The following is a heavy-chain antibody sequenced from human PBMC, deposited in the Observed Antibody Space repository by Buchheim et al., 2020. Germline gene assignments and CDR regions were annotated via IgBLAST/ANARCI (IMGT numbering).Heavy chain of an antibody. CDR3: ARDRGAHDFGPIDY. V-gene: IGHV4-31*03. D-gene: IGHD4-17*01. J-gene: IGHJ4*02. CDR2: GYYTGRA. CDR1: GVSINTGTFY. Sequence: QVQLQESGPGLVKPSQTLSLTCTVSGVSINTGTFYWSWIRQHPGKGLEWIGYGYYTGRAYSNPSLKSRVSMSVDTSQNQFSLNLASVTAADTAVYYCARDRGAHDFGPIDYWGQGAL.